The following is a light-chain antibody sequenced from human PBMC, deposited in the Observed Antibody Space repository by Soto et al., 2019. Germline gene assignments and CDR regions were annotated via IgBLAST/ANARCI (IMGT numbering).Light chain of an antibody. CDR2: EVN. Sequence: QSALTQPPSVSGSPGQSVTISCTGTSSDVGSYNRLSWYQQPPGTAPKLIMYEVNTRPSGVPDRFSGSQSGSTASLTISGLQAEDEAGYYCSLYISGSTYVFGTGTKVTVL. CDR3: SLYISGSTYV. CDR1: SSDVGSYNR. V-gene: IGLV2-18*01. J-gene: IGLJ1*01.